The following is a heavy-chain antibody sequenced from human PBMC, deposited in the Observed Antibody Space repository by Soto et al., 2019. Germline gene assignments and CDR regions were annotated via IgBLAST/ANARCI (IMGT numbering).Heavy chain of an antibody. CDR2: ISYDGSNK. D-gene: IGHD2-21*02. Sequence: LRLSCAASGFTFSSYAMHWVRQAPGKGLEWVAVISYDGSNKYYADSVKGRFTISRDNSKNTLYLQMNSLRAEDTAVYYCARARRGGLHIVVVTAIDYWGQGTLVTVSS. V-gene: IGHV3-30-3*01. CDR3: ARARRGGLHIVVVTAIDY. J-gene: IGHJ4*02. CDR1: GFTFSSYA.